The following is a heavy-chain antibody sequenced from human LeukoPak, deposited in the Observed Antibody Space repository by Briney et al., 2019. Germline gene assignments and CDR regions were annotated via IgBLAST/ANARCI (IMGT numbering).Heavy chain of an antibody. D-gene: IGHD3-22*01. J-gene: IGHJ4*02. V-gene: IGHV4-38-2*01. CDR2: IYHSGST. Sequence: PSETLSLTCAVSRYSISSGYYWGWIRQPPGKGLEWIGSIYHSGSTYYNPSLKSRVTISVDTSKNQFSLKLSSVTAADTAVYYCARHTLYYYDSSGYYYLVNYFDYWGQGTLVTVSS. CDR1: RYSISSGYY. CDR3: ARHTLYYYDSSGYYYLVNYFDY.